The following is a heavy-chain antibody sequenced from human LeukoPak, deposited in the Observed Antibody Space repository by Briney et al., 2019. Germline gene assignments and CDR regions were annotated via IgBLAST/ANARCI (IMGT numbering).Heavy chain of an antibody. CDR3: ARGGYYDRSGNSYKFGFDM. J-gene: IGHJ3*02. CDR2: IYYSGST. CDR1: DGSISSHY. V-gene: IGHV4-59*11. Sequence: PSETLSLTCTVSDGSISSHYWSWIRQPPGKGLERIGYIYYSGSTSYNSSLKSRVTISVDTSKNQFSLKLSSVTAADTAVYCCARGGYYDRSGNSYKFGFDMWGQGTMVTVSS. D-gene: IGHD3-22*01.